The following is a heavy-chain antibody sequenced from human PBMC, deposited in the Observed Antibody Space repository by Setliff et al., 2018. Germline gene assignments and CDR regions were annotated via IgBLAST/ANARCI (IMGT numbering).Heavy chain of an antibody. V-gene: IGHV4-39*07. J-gene: IGHJ4*02. CDR1: GGSISSSIYY. CDR2: IYYSGST. D-gene: IGHD2-21*01. CDR3: AREAGQFLSWWGYYYFDY. Sequence: SETLSLTCTVSGGSISSSIYYWGWIRQPPGKGLEWIGSIYYSGSTYYNPSLKSRVTISVDTSKNQFSLKLSSVTAADTAVYYCAREAGQFLSWWGYYYFDYWGQGTLVTVSS.